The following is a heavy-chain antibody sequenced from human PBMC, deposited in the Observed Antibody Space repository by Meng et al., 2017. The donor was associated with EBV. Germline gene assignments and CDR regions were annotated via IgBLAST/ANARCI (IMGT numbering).Heavy chain of an antibody. Sequence: LVQFGSALKKTGTPVKGSCKASGYTFTSYAMNWVRQAPGQGLAWMGWINTNTGNPTYAQGFTGRFVLRLDNSVSTEYLQISSLKAEETAVYYCARDILYVWGQGTLVTVSS. CDR2: INTNTGNP. V-gene: IGHV7-4-1*02. CDR3: ARDILYV. J-gene: IGHJ4*02. CDR1: GYTFTSYA. D-gene: IGHD3-9*01.